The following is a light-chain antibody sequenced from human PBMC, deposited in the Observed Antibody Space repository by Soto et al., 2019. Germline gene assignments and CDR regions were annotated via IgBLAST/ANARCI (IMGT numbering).Light chain of an antibody. J-gene: IGLJ3*02. V-gene: IGLV2-11*01. CDR3: CSYAGSYSRV. CDR1: SSDVGGYKY. CDR2: DVS. Sequence: QSVLTQPHSVSGSPGQSVTISCTGTSSDVGGYKYVSWYQQHPGKAPKLMIYDVSKRLSGVPDRFSGSKSGNTASLTISGLQAEDEADYYCCSYAGSYSRVFGGGTKLTVL.